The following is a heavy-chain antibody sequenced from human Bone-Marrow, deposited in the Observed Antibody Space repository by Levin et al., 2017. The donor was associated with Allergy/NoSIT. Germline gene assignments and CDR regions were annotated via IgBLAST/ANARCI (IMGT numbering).Heavy chain of an antibody. CDR1: GFTFDDYA. CDR3: VKDKRAATPDYFDY. J-gene: IGHJ4*02. D-gene: IGHD2-15*01. V-gene: IGHV3-9*01. CDR2: LLFPLFLF. Sequence: SLLLSCTASGFTFDDYAMHWVRQGPGPFLSFFSFLLFPLFLFSSSSSFKGRFTISRDNAKNSLYLQMNSLRAEDTAFYYCVKDKRAATPDYFDYWGQGTLVTVSS.